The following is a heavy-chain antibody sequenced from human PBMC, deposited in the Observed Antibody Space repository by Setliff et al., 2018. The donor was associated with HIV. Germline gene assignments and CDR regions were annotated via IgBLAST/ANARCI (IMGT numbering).Heavy chain of an antibody. Sequence: VKVSCKASGYSFTAYHMHWVRQAPGQGLEWMGWINPNSGGTNYAQKFQGRVTMTRDTSIITAYMELSSLTSADTAVYYCARDQGCDYWGQGTLVTVSS. CDR1: GYSFTAYH. J-gene: IGHJ4*02. D-gene: IGHD6-19*01. CDR3: ARDQGCDY. CDR2: INPNSGGT. V-gene: IGHV1-2*02.